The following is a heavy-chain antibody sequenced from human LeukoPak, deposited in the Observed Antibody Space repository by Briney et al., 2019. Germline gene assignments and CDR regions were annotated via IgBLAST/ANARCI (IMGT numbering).Heavy chain of an antibody. D-gene: IGHD3-22*01. Sequence: GGSLRLSCAAAGFTFSNYWMHWVRQAPGKGLVWVSRIKSDGRTNYADSVKGRFTISRDNAKNTVSLQMNSLRAEDTGVYYCARAPSEIGGYFPEYFRHWGQGTLVTVSS. CDR2: IKSDGRT. V-gene: IGHV3-74*01. CDR1: GFTFSNYW. J-gene: IGHJ1*01. CDR3: ARAPSEIGGYFPEYFRH.